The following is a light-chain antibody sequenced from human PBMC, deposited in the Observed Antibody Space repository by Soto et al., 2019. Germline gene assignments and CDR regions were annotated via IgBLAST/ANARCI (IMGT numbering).Light chain of an antibody. CDR3: QQYGSSPPEWT. J-gene: IGKJ1*01. CDR1: QSVSSTY. Sequence: EIVLTQSPGTLSLSPGKRATLSCRAGQSVSSTYLAWYQQKPGQAPRLLIFSASSRATGIPDRFRGSGSGTDFTLTISRLEPEDFAVYYCQQYGSSPPEWTFGQGTKVEIK. V-gene: IGKV3-20*01. CDR2: SAS.